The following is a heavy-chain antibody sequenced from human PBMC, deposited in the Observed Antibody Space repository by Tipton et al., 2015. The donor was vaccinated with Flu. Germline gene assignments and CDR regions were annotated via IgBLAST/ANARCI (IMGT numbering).Heavy chain of an antibody. J-gene: IGHJ4*02. V-gene: IGHV4-38-2*01. CDR2: MVVGGNT. CDR1: GSSITTNQYY. D-gene: IGHD3-10*01. CDR3: ATLQNWFRSCDY. Sequence: TLSLTCVVSGSSITTNQYYWGWIRQAPGKGLEWIGAMVVGGNTRNNPTLKSRVTISIDTSNNQFSLQLNSMTATDTAVYYCATLQNWFRSCDYWGQGILVTVST.